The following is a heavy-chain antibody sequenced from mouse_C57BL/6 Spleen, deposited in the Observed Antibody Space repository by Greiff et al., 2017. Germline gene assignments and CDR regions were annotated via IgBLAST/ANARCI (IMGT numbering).Heavy chain of an antibody. CDR1: GYTFTSYW. D-gene: IGHD4-1*01. Sequence: VQLQQPGAELVRPGSSVKLSCKASGYTFTSYWMDWVKQRPGQGLEWIGNIYPSDSETHYNQKFKDKATLTVDKSSSTAYMQLSSLTSEDSAVYYCARSWERGKIAYWGQGTLVTVSA. J-gene: IGHJ3*01. CDR2: IYPSDSET. CDR3: ARSWERGKIAY. V-gene: IGHV1-61*01.